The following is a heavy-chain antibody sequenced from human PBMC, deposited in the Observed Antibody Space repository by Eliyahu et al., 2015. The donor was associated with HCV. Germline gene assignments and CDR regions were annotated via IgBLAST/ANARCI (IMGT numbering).Heavy chain of an antibody. CDR2: ISWNSGSI. D-gene: IGHD2-15*01. CDR3: VAGCGSCYKAPHAFDI. J-gene: IGHJ3*02. CDR1: GFTFDXYA. Sequence: EVQLVESGGGLVQPGRSLRLSCAASGFTFDXYAMHWVRQAPGKGLEWVSGISWNSGSIGYADSVKGRFTISRDNAKNSLYLQMNSLRAEDTALYYCVAGCGSCYKAPHAFDIWGQGTMVTVSS. V-gene: IGHV3-9*01.